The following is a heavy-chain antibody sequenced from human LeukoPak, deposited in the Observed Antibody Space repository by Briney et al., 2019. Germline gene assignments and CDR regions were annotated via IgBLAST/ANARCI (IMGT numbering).Heavy chain of an antibody. CDR1: GYTFTNYG. Sequence: ASVKVSCKGSGYTFTNYGVSWVRQAPGQGLEWMGWISAYNDNTNYAQKFKDRVALSTDSSTSTAYMELRSLTSDDTAVYYCARWGDEVYWSQGTLVIVSS. CDR3: ARWGDEVY. J-gene: IGHJ4*02. V-gene: IGHV1-18*01. D-gene: IGHD3-10*01. CDR2: ISAYNDNT.